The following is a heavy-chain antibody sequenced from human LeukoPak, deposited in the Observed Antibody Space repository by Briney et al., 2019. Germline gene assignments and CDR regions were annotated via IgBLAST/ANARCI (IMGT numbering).Heavy chain of an antibody. V-gene: IGHV1-69*04. Sequence: SVKVSCKASGYTFTSYGISWVRQAPGQGLEWMGTIIPIVTITNYAQKFQDRVTITADKSTSTAYMELSSLRSEDTAIYYCASGYYDNSGAGRAIGGFDIWGQGTMVTVSS. D-gene: IGHD3-22*01. CDR1: GYTFTSYG. J-gene: IGHJ3*02. CDR3: ASGYYDNSGAGRAIGGFDI. CDR2: IIPIVTIT.